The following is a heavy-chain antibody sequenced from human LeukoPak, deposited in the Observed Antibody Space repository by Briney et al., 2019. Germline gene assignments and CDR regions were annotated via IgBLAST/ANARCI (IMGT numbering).Heavy chain of an antibody. V-gene: IGHV3-48*04. CDR3: ARDFYGDRFIPYFDY. CDR1: GFTFSSYS. J-gene: IGHJ4*02. D-gene: IGHD4-17*01. Sequence: GGSLRLSCAASGFTFSSYSMNWVRQAPGRGLEWVSYISSSSSTIYYADSVKGRFTISRDNAKNSLYLQMNSLRAEDTAVYYCARDFYGDRFIPYFDYWGQGTLVTVSS. CDR2: ISSSSSTI.